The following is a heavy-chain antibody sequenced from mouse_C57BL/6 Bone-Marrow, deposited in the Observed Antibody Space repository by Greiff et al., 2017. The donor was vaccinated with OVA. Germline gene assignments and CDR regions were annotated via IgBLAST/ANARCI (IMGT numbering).Heavy chain of an antibody. CDR3: ARSATSGAY. J-gene: IGHJ3*01. D-gene: IGHD3-1*01. CDR1: GYAFTNYL. Sequence: QVQLQQSGAELVRPGTSVEVSCKASGYAFTNYLIEWVKQRPGQGLEWIGVINPGSGGTNYNEKFKGKATLTADKSSSTAYMQLSSLTSEDSAVYFCARSATSGAYWGQGTLVTVSA. CDR2: INPGSGGT. V-gene: IGHV1-54*01.